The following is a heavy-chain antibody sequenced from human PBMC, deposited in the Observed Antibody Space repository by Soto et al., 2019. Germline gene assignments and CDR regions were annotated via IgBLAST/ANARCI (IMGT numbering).Heavy chain of an antibody. D-gene: IGHD3-9*01. Sequence: SETLSLTCTVSGGSISSGGYYWSWIRHHPGKGLEWIGYIYYSGSTYYNPSLKSRVTISVDTSKNQFSLKLSSVTAADTAVYYCARDRGPYYDILTGSRSAPAEFDYWGQGTLVTVSS. J-gene: IGHJ4*02. CDR1: GGSISSGGYY. CDR2: IYYSGST. V-gene: IGHV4-31*03. CDR3: ARDRGPYYDILTGSRSAPAEFDY.